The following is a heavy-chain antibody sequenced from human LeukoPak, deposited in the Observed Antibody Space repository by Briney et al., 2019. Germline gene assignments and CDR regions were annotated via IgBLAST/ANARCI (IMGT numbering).Heavy chain of an antibody. J-gene: IGHJ5*02. CDR2: ISAYNGNT. V-gene: IGHV1-18*04. CDR3: ARASIQNWFDP. Sequence: GASVKVSCKASGYTFTGYYMHWVRQAPGQGLEWMGWISAYNGNTNYAQKLQGRVTTTTDTSTSTAYMELRSLRSDDTAVYYCARASIQNWFDPWGQGTLVTVSS. CDR1: GYTFTGYY.